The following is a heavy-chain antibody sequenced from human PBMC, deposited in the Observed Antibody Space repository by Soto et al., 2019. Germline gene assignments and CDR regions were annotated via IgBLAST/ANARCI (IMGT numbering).Heavy chain of an antibody. CDR2: IKSKTDGGTT. V-gene: IGHV3-15*01. CDR1: GFTFSNAW. D-gene: IGHD2-2*01. J-gene: IGHJ6*03. CDR3: TTPAPDIVVVPAAKRNYYYYMDV. Sequence: EVQLVESGGGLVKPGGSLRLSCAASGFTFSNAWMSWVRQAPGKGLEWVGRIKSKTDGGTTDYAAPVKGRFTISRDDSKNTLYLQMNSLKTEDTAMYYCTTPAPDIVVVPAAKRNYYYYMDVWGKGTTVTVSS.